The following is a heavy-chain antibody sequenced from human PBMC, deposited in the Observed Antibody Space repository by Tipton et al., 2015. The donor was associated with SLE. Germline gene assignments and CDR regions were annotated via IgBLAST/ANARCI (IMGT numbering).Heavy chain of an antibody. V-gene: IGHV3-53*04. CDR1: GFRFSDSA. Sequence: SLRLSCAASGFRFSDSALHWVRQASGKGLEWVSVIYSDGSTYYADSGKGRFTISRHNSKNTLHLQMDSLRAEDTAVYYCAVEFMVRGLSTFGSCDYWGQGPLVTVSA. D-gene: IGHD3-10*01. J-gene: IGHJ4*02. CDR3: AVEFMVRGLSTFGSCDY. CDR2: IYSDGST.